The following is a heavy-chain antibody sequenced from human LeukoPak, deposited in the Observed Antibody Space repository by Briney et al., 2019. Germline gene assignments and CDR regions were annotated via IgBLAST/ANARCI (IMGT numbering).Heavy chain of an antibody. J-gene: IGHJ4*02. CDR2: ISSNGGST. Sequence: GGSLRLSCSASGFTFSSYAMHWVRQAPEKGLEYVSAISSNGGSTYYADSVKGRSTISRDNSKNTLYLQMSSLRAEDTAVYYCVKSSHYYDSSGYLGGPPDYWGQGTLVTVSS. CDR1: GFTFSSYA. CDR3: VKSSHYYDSSGYLGGPPDY. D-gene: IGHD3-22*01. V-gene: IGHV3-64D*06.